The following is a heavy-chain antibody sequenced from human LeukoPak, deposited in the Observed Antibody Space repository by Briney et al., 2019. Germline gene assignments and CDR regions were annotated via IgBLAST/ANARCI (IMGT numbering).Heavy chain of an antibody. CDR2: IYYGRTT. CDR3: VRHDGRGGATMGALDS. D-gene: IGHD5-12*01. J-gene: IGHJ4*02. V-gene: IGHV4-39*01. CDR1: SSYA. Sequence: SSYAMSWIRQSPGKGLEWIGSIYYGRTTYYNPSLNSRVTISVVTSKNQFSLQLNSVTAADTAVYYCVRHDGRGGATMGALDSWGQGSLVTVSS.